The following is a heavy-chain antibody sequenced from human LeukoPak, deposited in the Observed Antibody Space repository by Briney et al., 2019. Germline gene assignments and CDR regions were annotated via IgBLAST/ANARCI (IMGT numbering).Heavy chain of an antibody. D-gene: IGHD1-26*01. CDR3: ARGHSGSYYEDY. CDR2: INPNSGGT. V-gene: IGHV1-2*02. Sequence: ASVKVSCKASGYTFTGYYMHWVRQAPGQGLEWMGWINPNSGGTNYAQKFQGGVTMTRDTSISTAYMELSRLRSGDTAVYYCARGHSGSYYEDYWGQGTLVTVSS. CDR1: GYTFTGYY. J-gene: IGHJ4*02.